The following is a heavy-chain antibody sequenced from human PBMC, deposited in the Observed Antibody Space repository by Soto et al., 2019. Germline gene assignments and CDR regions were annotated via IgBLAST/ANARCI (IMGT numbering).Heavy chain of an antibody. D-gene: IGHD3-10*01. CDR2: LSGTGDST. CDR1: GFTFSSYA. J-gene: IGHJ4*02. Sequence: HPGGSLRLSCAASGFTFSSYAMSWGRQAPGKGLEWVSALSGTGDSTDYANSVKGRFTISRDDSKTTLYLQMSSLRAEDTAVYYCAKDNGHYGSGSFSHWGQGTLGTVS. CDR3: AKDNGHYGSGSFSH. V-gene: IGHV3-23*01.